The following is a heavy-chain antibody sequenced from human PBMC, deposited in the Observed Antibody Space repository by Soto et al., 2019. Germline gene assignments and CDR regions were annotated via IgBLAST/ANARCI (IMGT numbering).Heavy chain of an antibody. CDR3: ARKAEVLRFLEWFRGYFDY. Sequence: QVQLQESGPGLVKPSGTLSLTCAVSGGSISSSNWWSWVRQPPGKGLEWIGEIYHSGSTNYNPSLKSRVTISVDKSKNQFSLKLSSVTAADTAVYYCARKAEVLRFLEWFRGYFDYWGQGTLVTVSS. CDR2: IYHSGST. V-gene: IGHV4-4*02. J-gene: IGHJ4*02. D-gene: IGHD3-3*01. CDR1: GGSISSSNW.